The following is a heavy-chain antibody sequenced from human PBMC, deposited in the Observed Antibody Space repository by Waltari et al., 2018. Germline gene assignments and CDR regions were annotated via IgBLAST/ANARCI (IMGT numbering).Heavy chain of an antibody. D-gene: IGHD2-15*01. CDR2: VIASGDIT. Sequence: EVQLLESGGALVQPGGSLRLSCAAPGFTFSNYDMSGVRQAPGTGLEWVSTVIASGDITYYADSVEGRFTISRDNFKKMLYLQMTSLRAGDTALYYCAKDGEDGPDYGLDVWGRGTTVTVSS. CDR3: AKDGEDGPDYGLDV. CDR1: GFTFSNYD. V-gene: IGHV3-23*01. J-gene: IGHJ6*02.